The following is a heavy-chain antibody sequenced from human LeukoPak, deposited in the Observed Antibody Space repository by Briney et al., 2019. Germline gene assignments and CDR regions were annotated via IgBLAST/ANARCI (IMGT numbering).Heavy chain of an antibody. V-gene: IGHV1-2*02. J-gene: IGHJ3*02. D-gene: IGHD3-10*01. Sequence: ASVKVSCKASGYTFTGYYMHWVRQAPGQGLEWMGWINPNSGGTNYAQKFQGRVTMTRDTSISTAYMELSRLRSDDTAVYYCARVRAKIRGYAFDIWGQGTMVTASS. CDR3: ARVRAKIRGYAFDI. CDR1: GYTFTGYY. CDR2: INPNSGGT.